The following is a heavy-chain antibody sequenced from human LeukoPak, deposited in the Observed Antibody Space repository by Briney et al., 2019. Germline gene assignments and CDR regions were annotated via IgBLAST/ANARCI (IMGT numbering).Heavy chain of an antibody. CDR2: IYTGGTT. D-gene: IGHD3-22*01. Sequence: SGGSLRLSCAVSGFTVSSNYMSWVRQAPGKGLEWASVIYTGGTTYYADSVKGRFTISRDNSKNTLYLQMNSLRAEDTAVYYCARDGDDTSGYFSPFDYWGQGTLVTVSS. J-gene: IGHJ4*02. CDR3: ARDGDDTSGYFSPFDY. V-gene: IGHV3-53*01. CDR1: GFTVSSNY.